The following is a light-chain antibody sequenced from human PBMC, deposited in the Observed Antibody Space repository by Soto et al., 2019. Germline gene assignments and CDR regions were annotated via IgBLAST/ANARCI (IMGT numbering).Light chain of an antibody. CDR3: SSYAGTHIV. CDR2: DVS. J-gene: IGLJ1*01. CDR1: SSDVGGYNY. Sequence: QSVLTQPPSASGSPGQSVAITCTGTSSDVGGYNYVSWYQQLPGKAPKLMIYDVSKRPSGVPDRFSGSKSGNSASLTVSGLQAADKADYYCSSYAGTHIVFGTGTKLTVL. V-gene: IGLV2-8*01.